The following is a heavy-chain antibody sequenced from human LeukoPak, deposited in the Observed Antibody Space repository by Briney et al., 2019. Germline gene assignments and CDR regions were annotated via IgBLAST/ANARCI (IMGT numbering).Heavy chain of an antibody. Sequence: GGSLRLSCAASGFTFTSYSMNWVRQAPGKRLEWVSTISGGGGSTYYADSVKGRFTISRDNSKNTLYLQVNSLRAEDTAVYYCAKGGKWDVTPFDYWGQGTLVTVSS. CDR1: GFTFTSYS. CDR3: AKGGKWDVTPFDY. J-gene: IGHJ4*02. D-gene: IGHD1-26*01. CDR2: ISGGGGST. V-gene: IGHV3-23*01.